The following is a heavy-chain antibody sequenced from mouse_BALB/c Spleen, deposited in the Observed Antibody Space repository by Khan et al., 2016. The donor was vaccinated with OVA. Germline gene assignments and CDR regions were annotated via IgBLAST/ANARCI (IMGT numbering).Heavy chain of an antibody. Sequence: VRLQQSGTVLARPGASVKMSCKASGYTFTSYWMHWVKQRPGQGLEWIGAIYPGNSDTSYNQKFKGKAKLTAVTSTSTAYMELSSLKNEDSAVYYCTRSGSYYAMDYWGQGTSVTVSS. V-gene: IGHV1-5*01. CDR2: IYPGNSDT. CDR1: GYTFTSYW. D-gene: IGHD3-2*02. CDR3: TRSGSYYAMDY. J-gene: IGHJ4*01.